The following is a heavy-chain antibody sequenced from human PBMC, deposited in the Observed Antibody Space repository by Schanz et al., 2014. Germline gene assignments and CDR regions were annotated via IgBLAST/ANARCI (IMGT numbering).Heavy chain of an antibody. CDR3: ARVHVYDPSGWGYFDY. CDR1: GFTVSSNH. D-gene: IGHD3-22*01. V-gene: IGHV3-66*01. CDR2: IYSGIGA. Sequence: EGQLAESGGGLVQPGGSLRLSCAVSGFTVSSNHMSWVRQAPGKGLEWVSVIYSGIGAYYADSVKDRFTVSRDNSKNTVYLQMNRLRAEDTAVYYCARVHVYDPSGWGYFDYWGQGALVTVSS. J-gene: IGHJ4*02.